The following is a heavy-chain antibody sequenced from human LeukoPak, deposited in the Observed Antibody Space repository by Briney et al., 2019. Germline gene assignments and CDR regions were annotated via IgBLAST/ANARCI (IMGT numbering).Heavy chain of an antibody. D-gene: IGHD3-3*01. CDR2: ISHRGST. V-gene: IGHV4-38-2*02. CDR3: ARGAEYYAIWRGYAGYSDY. J-gene: IGHJ4*02. Sequence: TSETLSLTCTVFGYSISNGYYWGWIRQPPGKGLEWVGSISHRGSTYYNPSLRSRITISLDRSKQKFSLKLTSVTAADTAVYFCARGAEYYAIWRGYAGYSDYWGQGISVTVSS. CDR1: GYSISNGYY.